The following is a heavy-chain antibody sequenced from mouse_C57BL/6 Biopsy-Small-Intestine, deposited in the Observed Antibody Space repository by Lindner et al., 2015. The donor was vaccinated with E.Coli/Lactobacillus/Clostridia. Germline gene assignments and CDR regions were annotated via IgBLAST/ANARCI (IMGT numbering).Heavy chain of an antibody. J-gene: IGHJ1*01. V-gene: IGHV1-66*01. D-gene: IGHD1-1*02. CDR2: INPDNGVP. CDR3: AKTSCSVSSCGIKNYYLYGIDV. CDR1: GYIFNGYY. Sequence: SVKVSCKASGYIFNGYYMHWVRQARGQGLEWMGWINPDNGVPTYEKKFQGRVTMTRDASINTAYMELSSLTSDDSAMYFCAKTSCSVSSCGIKNYYLYGIDVWGQGTTVTVSS.